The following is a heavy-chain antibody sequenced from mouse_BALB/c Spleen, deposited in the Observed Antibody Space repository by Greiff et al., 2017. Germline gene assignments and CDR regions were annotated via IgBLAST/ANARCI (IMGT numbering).Heavy chain of an antibody. Sequence: QVQLKESGAELARPGASVKLSCKASGYTFTSYWMQWVKQRPGQGLEWIGAIYPGDGDTRYTQKFKGKATLTADKSSSTAYMQLSSLASEDSAVYYCARRGLGYAMDYWGQGTSVTVSS. CDR2: IYPGDGDT. V-gene: IGHV1-87*01. CDR3: ARRGLGYAMDY. J-gene: IGHJ4*01. D-gene: IGHD4-1*01. CDR1: GYTFTSYW.